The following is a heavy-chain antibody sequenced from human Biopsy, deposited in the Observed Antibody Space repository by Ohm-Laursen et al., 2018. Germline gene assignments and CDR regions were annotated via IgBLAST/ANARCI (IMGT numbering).Heavy chain of an antibody. CDR1: GDAFLGYY. Sequence: GASVKVSCKASGDAFLGYYLHWVRQAPGQGLEWLGYINCKTGATNYAQKFQGTVTMTRDTSISTAYLALGSLRSADTAIYHCARDPLNGHKHFDYWGQGSLVTVSS. V-gene: IGHV1-2*02. CDR3: ARDPLNGHKHFDY. D-gene: IGHD2-8*01. J-gene: IGHJ4*02. CDR2: INCKTGAT.